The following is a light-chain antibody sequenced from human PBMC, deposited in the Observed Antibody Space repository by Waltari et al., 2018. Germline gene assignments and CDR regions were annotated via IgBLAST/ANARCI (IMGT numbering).Light chain of an antibody. CDR2: AAS. CDR1: QNISTH. Sequence: EIVMTQSPATLSVYPGERATLSCRASQNISTHLVWYQHNPGQAPRLLIYAASTRATGTPARFSGHGSGTEFTLTISSLQSEDFALYYCQQYNTWPSFGPGTKVDIK. V-gene: IGKV3-15*01. CDR3: QQYNTWPS. J-gene: IGKJ3*01.